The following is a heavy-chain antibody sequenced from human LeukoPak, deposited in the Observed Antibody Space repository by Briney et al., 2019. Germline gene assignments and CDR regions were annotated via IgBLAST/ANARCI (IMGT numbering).Heavy chain of an antibody. CDR1: GYTFTSYA. Sequence: ASVKVSCKASGYTFTSYAMHWVRQTPGQRLEWMGWINAGNDNTKYSQKFQGRVTITRDTSASTAYMELSSLRSEDTAVYYCARDLGYCTGGTCYPNWFDPWGQGTLVTVSS. J-gene: IGHJ5*02. CDR2: INAGNDNT. D-gene: IGHD2-15*01. V-gene: IGHV1-3*01. CDR3: ARDLGYCTGGTCYPNWFDP.